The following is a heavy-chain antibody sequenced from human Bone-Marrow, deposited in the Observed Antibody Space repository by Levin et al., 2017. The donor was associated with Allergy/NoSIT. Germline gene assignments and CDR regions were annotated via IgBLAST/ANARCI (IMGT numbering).Heavy chain of an antibody. CDR1: GFSFDDYA. CDR3: AKDMSGTYSLDY. V-gene: IGHV3-9*01. D-gene: IGHD1-26*01. J-gene: IGHJ4*02. Sequence: SLKISCVASGFSFDDYAMYWVRQAPGKGLECVSGISWNGNDFGYADSVKGRFTISRDNAKNSLSLLMNNLRVEDTAFYFCAKDMSGTYSLDYWGQGTLVTVSS. CDR2: ISWNGNDF.